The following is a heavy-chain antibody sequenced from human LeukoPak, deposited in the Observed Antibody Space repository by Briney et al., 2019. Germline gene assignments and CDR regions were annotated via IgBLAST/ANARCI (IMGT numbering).Heavy chain of an antibody. CDR2: IYYSGST. V-gene: IGHV4-28*01. CDR1: GDSISSNYW. Sequence: SDTLSLTCAVSGDSISSNYWWSWIRQSPEKGLEWIGYIYYSGSTHQNPSLQSRLTMSVDTSKNQFSLKLSSVTAVDTAVYYCARKGSGWYAFDIWGQGTAVTVSS. J-gene: IGHJ3*02. D-gene: IGHD6-19*01. CDR3: ARKGSGWYAFDI.